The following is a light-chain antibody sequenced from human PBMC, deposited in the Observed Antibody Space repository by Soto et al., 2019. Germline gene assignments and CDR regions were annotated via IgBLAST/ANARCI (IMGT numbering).Light chain of an antibody. CDR1: SSNIGSNT. Sequence: QSVLTQPPSASGTPGQRVTLSCSGSSSNIGSNTVNWYQQLPGTAPKLLIYSNNQRTSGVPDRFSGSKSGTSASLAISGLQSEDEADYYCAAWDDSLNGVVFGGGTKLTVL. CDR3: AAWDDSLNGVV. V-gene: IGLV1-44*01. J-gene: IGLJ2*01. CDR2: SNN.